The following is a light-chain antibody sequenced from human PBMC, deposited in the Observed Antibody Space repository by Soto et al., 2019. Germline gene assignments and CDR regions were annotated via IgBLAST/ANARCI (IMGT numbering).Light chain of an antibody. CDR2: EGS. CDR1: SSDVGSYNL. Sequence: QSALTQPASVSGSPGQSITISCTGTSSDVGSYNLVSWYQQHPGKAPKLMIYEGSQRPSGVSNRFSGSKSGNTASLTISGLKADDEADYHCCSYAGSKTYVFGTGTKVTVL. J-gene: IGLJ1*01. V-gene: IGLV2-23*01. CDR3: CSYAGSKTYV.